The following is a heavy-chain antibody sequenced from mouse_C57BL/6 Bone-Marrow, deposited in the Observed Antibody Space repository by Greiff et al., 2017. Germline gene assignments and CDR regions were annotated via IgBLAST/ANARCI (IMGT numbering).Heavy chain of an antibody. CDR1: GYTFTSYW. D-gene: IGHD2-10*01. CDR2: IDPSDSET. V-gene: IGHV1-52*01. J-gene: IGHJ4*01. CDR3: ARSPYYGNYPYYSMDY. Sequence: VQLQQPGAELVRPGSSVKLSCKASGYTFTSYWMHWVKQRPIQGLEWIGNIDPSDSETHSNPKFKDKATLTVDKSSSTAYMQLSSLTSEDSAVYYCARSPYYGNYPYYSMDYWGQGTSVTVSS.